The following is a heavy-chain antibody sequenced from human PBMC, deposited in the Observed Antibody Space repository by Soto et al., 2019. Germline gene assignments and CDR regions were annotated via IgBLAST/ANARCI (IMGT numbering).Heavy chain of an antibody. Sequence: GGSLRLSCTASGFTFGDYAMSWFRQAPGKGLEWVGFIRSKAYGGTTEYAASVKGRFTISRDDSKSIAYLQMNSLKTEDTAVYYCTRDPDVLRYFEWGEDYFDYWGQGTLVTVSS. V-gene: IGHV3-49*03. CDR2: IRSKAYGGTT. CDR1: GFTFGDYA. D-gene: IGHD3-9*01. CDR3: TRDPDVLRYFEWGEDYFDY. J-gene: IGHJ4*02.